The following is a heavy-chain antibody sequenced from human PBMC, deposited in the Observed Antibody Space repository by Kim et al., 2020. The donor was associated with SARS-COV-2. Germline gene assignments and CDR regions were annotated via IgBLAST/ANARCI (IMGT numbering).Heavy chain of an antibody. J-gene: IGHJ3*02. V-gene: IGHV4-31*02. CDR3: ARAPITMIVVVKAFDI. D-gene: IGHD3-22*01. Sequence: PSLKGRVTSSGATSKTQFSLKLSSVTAADTAVYYCARAPITMIVVVKAFDIWGQGTMVTVSS.